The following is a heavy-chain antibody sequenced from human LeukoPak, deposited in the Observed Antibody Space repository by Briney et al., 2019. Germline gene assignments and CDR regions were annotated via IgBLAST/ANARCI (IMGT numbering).Heavy chain of an antibody. CDR1: GFTFSSYS. CDR3: ARDQGHDIPVRYYYYMDV. J-gene: IGHJ6*03. D-gene: IGHD3-9*01. V-gene: IGHV3-48*04. CDR2: TSSSSSTI. Sequence: GGSLRLSCAASGFTFSSYSMNWVRQAPGKGLEWVSYTSSSSSTIYYADSVKGRFTISRGNAKNSLYLQMNSLRAEDTAVYYCARDQGHDIPVRYYYYMDVWGKGTTVTVSS.